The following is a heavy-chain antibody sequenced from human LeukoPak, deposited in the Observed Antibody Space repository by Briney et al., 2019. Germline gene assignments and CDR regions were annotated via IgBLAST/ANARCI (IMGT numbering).Heavy chain of an antibody. CDR2: IYYSGST. Sequence: SETLSLTCTVSGGSISSYYWSWMRQPPGKGLEWIGYIYYSGSTNYNPSLKSRVTISVDTSKNQFSLKLSSVTAADTAVYYCARASVRYYYYGMDVRGQGTTVTVSS. V-gene: IGHV4-59*01. J-gene: IGHJ6*02. CDR1: GGSISSYY. D-gene: IGHD2-2*01. CDR3: ARASVRYYYYGMDV.